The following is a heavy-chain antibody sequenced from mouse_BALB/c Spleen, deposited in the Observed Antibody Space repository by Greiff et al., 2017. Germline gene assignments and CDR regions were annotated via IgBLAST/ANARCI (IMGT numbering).Heavy chain of an antibody. CDR1: GFNIKDYY. CDR2: IDPENGDT. Sequence: EVQLQQSGAELVRSGASVKLSCTASGFNIKDYYMHWVKQRPEQGLEWIGWIDPENGDTEYAPKFQGKATMTADTSSNTAYLQLSSLTSEDTAVYYCKGGNYWYFDVWGAGTTVTVSS. CDR3: KGGNYWYFDV. J-gene: IGHJ1*01. D-gene: IGHD2-1*01. V-gene: IGHV14-4*02.